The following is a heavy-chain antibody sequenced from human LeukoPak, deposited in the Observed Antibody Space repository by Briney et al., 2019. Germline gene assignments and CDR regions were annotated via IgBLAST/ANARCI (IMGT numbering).Heavy chain of an antibody. D-gene: IGHD5-18*01. V-gene: IGHV3-7*04. J-gene: IGHJ5*02. CDR2: IKQDGSEK. Sequence: GGSLRLSCAATGFTFSNYWMSWVRQAPGKGLEWVANIKQDGSEKYYVDSVKGLFTISRDNAKNSLYLQMNSLRAEDTAVYYRARGHTGMSSWGQGTLVTVSS. CDR1: GFTFSNYW. CDR3: ARGHTGMSS.